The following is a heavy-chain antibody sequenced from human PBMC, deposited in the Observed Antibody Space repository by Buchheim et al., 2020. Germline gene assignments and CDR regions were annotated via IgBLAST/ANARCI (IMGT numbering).Heavy chain of an antibody. CDR1: GFTFSSYA. V-gene: IGHV3-30*04. Sequence: QVQLVESGGGVVQPGRSLRLSCAASGFTFSSYAMNWVRQAPGKGLEWLAVISYGGSNIYYGDSVKGRFTISRDNSKNTLYLQMNSLRAEDTAVYYCARDRGAAAGTDYYYGMDVWGQGTT. D-gene: IGHD6-13*01. CDR3: ARDRGAAAGTDYYYGMDV. CDR2: ISYGGSNI. J-gene: IGHJ6*02.